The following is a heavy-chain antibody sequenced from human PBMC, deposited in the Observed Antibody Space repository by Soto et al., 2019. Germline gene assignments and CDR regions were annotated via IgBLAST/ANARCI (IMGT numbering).Heavy chain of an antibody. CDR2: INSDGSST. V-gene: IGHV3-74*01. CDR1: GFIFSNCW. J-gene: IGHJ6*02. Sequence: GGSLRLSCVASGFIFSNCWMHWVRQAPGMGLVWVSHINSDGSSTTYADSVKGRFTISRDNAKNTLYLQMNSLRAEDTAVYYCVRAIGHYGMDVWGRGATVTVSS. D-gene: IGHD3-22*01. CDR3: VRAIGHYGMDV.